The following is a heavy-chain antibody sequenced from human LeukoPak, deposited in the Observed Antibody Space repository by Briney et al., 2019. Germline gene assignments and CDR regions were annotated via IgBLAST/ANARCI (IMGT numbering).Heavy chain of an antibody. J-gene: IGHJ6*03. V-gene: IGHV3-73*01. Sequence: GGSLRLSCAASGFTFSGSAMHWVRQASGKGLEWVGRIRSKANSYATAYAASVKGRFIISRDDSKNTVYLQMNSLKTEDTAVYYCTRHLDYVGYYYYYMDVWGKGTTVTVSS. CDR1: GFTFSGSA. CDR3: TRHLDYVGYYYYYMDV. D-gene: IGHD4-17*01. CDR2: IRSKANSYAT.